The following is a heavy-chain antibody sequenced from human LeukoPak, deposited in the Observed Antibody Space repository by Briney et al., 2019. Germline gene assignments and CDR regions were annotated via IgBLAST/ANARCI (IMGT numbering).Heavy chain of an antibody. D-gene: IGHD6-19*01. CDR1: GGSFSGYY. V-gene: IGHV4-34*01. Sequence: SETLSLTCAVYGGSFSGYYWSWIRQPPGKGLEWIGEINHSGSTNYNPSLKSRVTISVDTSKNQFSLKLSSVTAADTAVYYCARDSYYRGVLNIAVADRDHWGQGTLVTVSS. CDR3: ARDSYYRGVLNIAVADRDH. J-gene: IGHJ4*02. CDR2: INHSGST.